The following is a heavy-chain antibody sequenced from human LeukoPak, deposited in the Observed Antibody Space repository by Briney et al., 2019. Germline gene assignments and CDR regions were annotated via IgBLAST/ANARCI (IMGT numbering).Heavy chain of an antibody. V-gene: IGHV1-2*02. D-gene: IGHD1-26*01. CDR1: GYTFTDYY. CDR3: AREGPIVGATHLVDY. J-gene: IGHJ4*02. CDR2: INPNSGGT. Sequence: ASVKVSCKSSGYTFTDYYMHWVRQAPGQGLEWMGWINPNSGGTNYAQKFQGRVTMTRDTSISTAYMELSRLRSDDTAVYYCAREGPIVGATHLVDYWGQGTLVTVSS.